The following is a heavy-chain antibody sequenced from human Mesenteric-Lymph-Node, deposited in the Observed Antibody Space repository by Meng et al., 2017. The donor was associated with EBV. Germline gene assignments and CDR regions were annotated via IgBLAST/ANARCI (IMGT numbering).Heavy chain of an antibody. D-gene: IGHD3-9*01. V-gene: IGHV7-4-1*02. Sequence: QVQLVQSGSELRKPGASVKISCKASGYIFNKYEMNWIRQAPGQGLEWMGWINTNTGNPTYAQDLTGRFVFSVDTSVSTAYLQISSLESDDTAVYYCARFDWLAHFWGQGTLVTVSS. J-gene: IGHJ4*02. CDR1: GYIFNKYE. CDR2: INTNTGNP. CDR3: ARFDWLAHF.